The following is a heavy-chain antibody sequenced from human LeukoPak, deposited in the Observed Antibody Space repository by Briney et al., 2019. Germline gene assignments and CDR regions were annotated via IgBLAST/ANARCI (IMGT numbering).Heavy chain of an antibody. V-gene: IGHV5-51*01. Sequence: GESLKISCKGSGYSFNTFWIGWVRQTPETGLEWMGNIYPSDSETKYKPSFQGQVTISVDKSISTAYLRLSSLKASDTAIYYCARLIYYGSGRTYFFDSWGQGTLVAVSS. CDR1: GYSFNTFW. D-gene: IGHD3-10*01. J-gene: IGHJ4*02. CDR3: ARLIYYGSGRTYFFDS. CDR2: IYPSDSET.